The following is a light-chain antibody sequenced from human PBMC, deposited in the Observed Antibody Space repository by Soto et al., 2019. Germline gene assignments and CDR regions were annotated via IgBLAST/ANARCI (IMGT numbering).Light chain of an antibody. Sequence: QSVLTQPPSASGTPGQRATISCSGSSANIGSNYVFWYQQLPGTAPKLLIYNNNQRPSGVPDRFSGSKSGTSASLAISGLRSDDESDYYCAAWDDSLSCPVFGGGTKLTVL. V-gene: IGLV1-47*01. CDR2: NNN. CDR1: SANIGSNY. J-gene: IGLJ3*02. CDR3: AAWDDSLSCPV.